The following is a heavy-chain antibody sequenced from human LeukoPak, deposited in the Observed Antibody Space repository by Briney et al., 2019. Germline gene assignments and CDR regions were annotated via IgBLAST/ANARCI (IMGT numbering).Heavy chain of an antibody. V-gene: IGHV1-3*01. CDR3: ARVKRWLQFYGEGPFDY. CDR1: GYTFTSYA. Sequence: ASVKVSCKASGYTFTSYAMHWVRQAPGQRLEWMGWINAGNGNTKYSQKFQGRVTITRDTSASTAYMELSSLRSEDTAVYYCARVKRWLQFYGEGPFDYWGQGTLVTVSS. D-gene: IGHD5-24*01. J-gene: IGHJ4*02. CDR2: INAGNGNT.